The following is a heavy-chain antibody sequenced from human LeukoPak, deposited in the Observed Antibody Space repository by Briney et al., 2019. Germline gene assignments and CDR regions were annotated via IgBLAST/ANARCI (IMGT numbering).Heavy chain of an antibody. Sequence: SETLSLTCTVSGGSISSSSYYWGWIRQPPGKGLEWIGSIYYSGSTNYNPSLKSRVTISVDTSKNQFSLKLSSVTAADTAVYYCAGVWWPDHIVVVTANLIMGFDPWGQGTLVTVSS. V-gene: IGHV4-39*07. J-gene: IGHJ5*02. CDR2: IYYSGST. CDR3: AGVWWPDHIVVVTANLIMGFDP. CDR1: GGSISSSSYY. D-gene: IGHD2-21*02.